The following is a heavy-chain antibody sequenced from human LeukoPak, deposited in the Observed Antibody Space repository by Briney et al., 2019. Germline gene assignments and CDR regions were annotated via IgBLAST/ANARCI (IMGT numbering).Heavy chain of an antibody. CDR2: IYPGDSDT. CDR1: GYSFNIYW. V-gene: IGHV5-51*01. Sequence: GESLKISCKDSGYSFNIYWIGWVRQKPGKVLEWMGIIYPGDSDTRYSPSVQGQVTISADKSISTAYLQWSSLKASDTAIYYCARRNFDWSYFDYWGQGTLVTVSS. D-gene: IGHD3-9*01. CDR3: ARRNFDWSYFDY. J-gene: IGHJ4*02.